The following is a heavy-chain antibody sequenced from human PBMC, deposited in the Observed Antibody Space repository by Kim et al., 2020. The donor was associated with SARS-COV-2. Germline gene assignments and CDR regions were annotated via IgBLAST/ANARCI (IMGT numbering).Heavy chain of an antibody. CDR3: VKVAYSSGWYPYYFDY. Sequence: GGSLRLSCSASGFTFSSYAMHWVRQAPGKGLEYDSAISSNGGSTYYADPVKGRFTISRDNSKNTLYLQMSSLRAEDTAVYYCVKVAYSSGWYPYYFDYWG. CDR2: ISSNGGST. CDR1: GFTFSSYA. J-gene: IGHJ4*01. D-gene: IGHD6-19*01. V-gene: IGHV3-64D*09.